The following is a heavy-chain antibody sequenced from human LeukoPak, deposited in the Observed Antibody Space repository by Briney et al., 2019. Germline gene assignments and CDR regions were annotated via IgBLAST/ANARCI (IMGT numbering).Heavy chain of an antibody. J-gene: IGHJ4*02. V-gene: IGHV3-11*04. Sequence: GGSLRLSCAASGFTFSDYDMSWVRQAPGKGLEWVSYISFSGNAIYYADSVKGRFTISRDNAKNTLYLKMNSLRAEDTDVYYCARGLYSSGWYLVCYFDYWGQGTLVTVSS. CDR2: ISFSGNAI. CDR3: ARGLYSSGWYLVCYFDY. D-gene: IGHD6-19*01. CDR1: GFTFSDYD.